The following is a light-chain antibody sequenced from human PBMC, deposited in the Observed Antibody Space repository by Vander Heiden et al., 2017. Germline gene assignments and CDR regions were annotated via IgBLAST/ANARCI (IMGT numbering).Light chain of an antibody. CDR1: QSVSSY. Sequence: MVLTQSPATLSLSPGERATLTCRASQSVSSYLAWYQQKPGQPPRLLIYDASNRATGIPARFSGSGSGTDFTLTISSLEPEDFAVYYCQQRSNWPPGLTFGGGTKVEIK. J-gene: IGKJ4*01. CDR3: QQRSNWPPGLT. CDR2: DAS. V-gene: IGKV3-11*01.